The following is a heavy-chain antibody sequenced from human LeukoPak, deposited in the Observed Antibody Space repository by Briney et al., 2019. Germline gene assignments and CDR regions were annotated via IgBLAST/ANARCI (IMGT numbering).Heavy chain of an antibody. J-gene: IGHJ4*02. CDR2: ISGSGGST. Sequence: HTGGSLRLSCAASGFTFGSYAMHWVRQAPGKGLEWVSAISGSGGSTYYADSVKGRFTISRDNSKNTLYLQMNSLRAEDTAVYYCAKFWALIRVRGAYFDYWGQGTLVTVSS. CDR3: AKFWALIRVRGAYFDY. D-gene: IGHD3-10*01. V-gene: IGHV3-23*01. CDR1: GFTFGSYA.